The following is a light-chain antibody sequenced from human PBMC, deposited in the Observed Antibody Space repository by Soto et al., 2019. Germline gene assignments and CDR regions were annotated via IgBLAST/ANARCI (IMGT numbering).Light chain of an antibody. CDR2: DAS. CDR3: QKRSAWPLT. J-gene: IGKJ4*01. V-gene: IGKV3-11*01. Sequence: EILLTQSPATLSVSPGERATISCRASQSISIYLGWYQQKPGQAPRLLIYDASYMDSGIPARFSGSGSGTDFTLTSSVLEHEYVAVYCCQKRSAWPLTFGGGTEVEV. CDR1: QSISIY.